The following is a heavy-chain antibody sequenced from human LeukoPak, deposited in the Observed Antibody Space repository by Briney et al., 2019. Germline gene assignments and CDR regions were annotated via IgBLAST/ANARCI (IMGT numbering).Heavy chain of an antibody. J-gene: IGHJ5*02. CDR3: GKGSSGWSRDP. CDR1: GYTFTERG. D-gene: IGHD6-13*01. Sequence: ASVKVFCKASGYTFTERGISWMRHVPGQGLEWMGWISATSGNTYYAQTFQDRVTMTTDASTSKAYLELRDLTTDDTAVYYCGKGSSGWSRDPWGQGTLVTVSA. V-gene: IGHV1-18*01. CDR2: ISATSGNT.